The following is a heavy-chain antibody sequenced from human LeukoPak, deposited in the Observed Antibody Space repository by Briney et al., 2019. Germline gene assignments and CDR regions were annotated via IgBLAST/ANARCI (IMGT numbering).Heavy chain of an antibody. CDR2: IYYSGST. J-gene: IGHJ2*01. CDR1: GGSISSSSYY. D-gene: IGHD2-21*01. Sequence: SETLSLTCTVSGGSISSSSYYWGWIRQPPGKGLEWIGSIYYSGSTNYNPSLKSRVTMSVDTSKNQFSLKLSSVTAADTAVYYCARDVPRGRRVWWYFDLWGRGTLVTVSS. V-gene: IGHV4-39*07. CDR3: ARDVPRGRRVWWYFDL.